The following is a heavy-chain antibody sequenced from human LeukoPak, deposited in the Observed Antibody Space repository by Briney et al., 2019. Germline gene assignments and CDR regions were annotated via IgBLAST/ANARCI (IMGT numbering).Heavy chain of an antibody. CDR2: IYYSGST. CDR1: GCSISSYY. J-gene: IGHJ6*03. V-gene: IGHV4-59*01. Sequence: SETLPLTCPVSGCSISSYYWSWLRQPPGKGLEWVGYIYYSGSTNYNPSLTSRVTISVDTSKNHFSLKLSPVTAADTAVYYCARSTRSSSEVVYYYMDVWGKGTTVTVSS. CDR3: ARSTRSSSEVVYYYMDV. D-gene: IGHD6-6*01.